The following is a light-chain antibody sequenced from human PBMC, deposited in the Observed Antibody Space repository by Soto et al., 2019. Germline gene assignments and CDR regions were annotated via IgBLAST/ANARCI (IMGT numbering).Light chain of an antibody. V-gene: IGKV1-5*03. CDR1: QSISSW. CDR3: QHYNSYSEA. CDR2: MAS. Sequence: DIKMTQSPSTLSASVGDRVTITCRASQSISSWLAWYQQKPGKAPKLLIYMASNLQSGVPSRFGGSGSGTEFTLTISSLQPDDFATYYCQHYNSYSEAFGQGTKVDNK. J-gene: IGKJ1*01.